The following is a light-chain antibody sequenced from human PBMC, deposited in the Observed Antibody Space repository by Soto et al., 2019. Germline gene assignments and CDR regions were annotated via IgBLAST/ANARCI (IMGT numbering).Light chain of an antibody. CDR2: KAS. Sequence: DIQMTQSPSTLSASVGDRVTITCRASQSISSWLAWYQQKPGKAPKLLIYKASSLESGVPSRFSGSGSGTGFTLTISSLQPDDFATYYCQQYNIYPIPFGQGTRLEI. CDR1: QSISSW. J-gene: IGKJ5*01. CDR3: QQYNIYPIP. V-gene: IGKV1-5*03.